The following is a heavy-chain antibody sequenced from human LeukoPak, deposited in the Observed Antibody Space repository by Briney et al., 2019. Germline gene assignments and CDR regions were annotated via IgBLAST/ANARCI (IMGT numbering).Heavy chain of an antibody. CDR3: ARDRMITFGGVIDTYYFDY. V-gene: IGHV4-30-2*01. CDR2: IYHSGST. Sequence: SETLSLTCTVSGGSISSGGYYWSWIRQPPGKGLEWIGYIYHSGSTYYNPSLKSRVTISVDRSKNQFSLKLSSVTAADTAVYYCARDRMITFGGVIDTYYFDYWGQGTLVTVSS. J-gene: IGHJ4*02. CDR1: GGSISSGGYY. D-gene: IGHD3-16*02.